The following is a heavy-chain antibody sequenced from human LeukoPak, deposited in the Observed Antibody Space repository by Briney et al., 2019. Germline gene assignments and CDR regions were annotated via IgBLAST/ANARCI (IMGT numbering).Heavy chain of an antibody. Sequence: ASVKVSCKASGYTFTSYGISWVRQAPGQGLEWMGWISDYNGYTHYAHNLQGRVTMTTDTSTSTAYMELRSLRSDDTAVYYCARDEARYSSGYYPNWFDPWGQGTLVTVCS. J-gene: IGHJ5*02. CDR2: ISDYNGYT. V-gene: IGHV1-18*01. CDR1: GYTFTSYG. D-gene: IGHD3-22*01. CDR3: ARDEARYSSGYYPNWFDP.